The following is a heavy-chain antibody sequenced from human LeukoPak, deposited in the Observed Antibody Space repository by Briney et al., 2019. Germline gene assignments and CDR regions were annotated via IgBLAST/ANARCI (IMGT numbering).Heavy chain of an antibody. CDR2: TYYRSKWYN. CDR3: ARDLGTTGWHTF. CDR1: GDSVSSKNGA. J-gene: IGHJ4*02. Sequence: SQTLSLTCAVSGDSVSSKNGAWNWIRQSPSRGLEWLARTYYRSKWYNDYAESMEGRMTISQDTSKNQYSLHLNSVTPDDTAVYYCARDLGTTGWHTFWGQGTLVTVSS. D-gene: IGHD6-19*01. V-gene: IGHV6-1*01.